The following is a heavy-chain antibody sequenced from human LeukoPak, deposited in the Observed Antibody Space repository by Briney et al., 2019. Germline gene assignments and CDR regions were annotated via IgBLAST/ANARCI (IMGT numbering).Heavy chain of an antibody. CDR3: ARTVAGTLSGLDV. CDR1: GGSFSGYS. CDR2: IDHSGST. Sequence: KPSASLSLTCAVYGGSFSGYSWSWIRQPPGKGLEWIGEIDHSGSTNYNPPLKSRGTISIDTTKNQYPVKLSSVTAADTAVYCCARTVAGTLSGLDVWGQGTTVSVSS. J-gene: IGHJ6*02. V-gene: IGHV4-34*09. D-gene: IGHD1-1*01.